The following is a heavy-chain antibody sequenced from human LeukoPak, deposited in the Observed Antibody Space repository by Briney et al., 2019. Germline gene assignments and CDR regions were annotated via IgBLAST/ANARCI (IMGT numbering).Heavy chain of an antibody. D-gene: IGHD2-15*01. CDR2: IYPGDSDT. CDR1: GYSFTSYW. J-gene: IGHJ5*02. CDR3: ARQAGYCSGGSCYSGWFDP. Sequence: GESLKISCKGSGYSFTSYWIGWVRQMPGKGLEWMGIIYPGDSDTRYSPSFQGQVTISADKSISTAYLQWSSLKASDTAMYHCARQAGYCSGGSCYSGWFDPWGQGTLVTVSS. V-gene: IGHV5-51*01.